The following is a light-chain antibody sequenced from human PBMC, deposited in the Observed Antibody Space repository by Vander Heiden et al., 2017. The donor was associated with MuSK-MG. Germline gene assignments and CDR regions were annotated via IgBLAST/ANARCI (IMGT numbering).Light chain of an antibody. CDR3: QAWDSSHVV. J-gene: IGLJ2*01. V-gene: IGLV3-1*01. Sequence: SYLLTQPPSVSVSPGHTASITCSGDKLGDKYACWYQQKPGQSPVLVIYQDSKRPSGIPERFSGSNSGNTATLTISGTQAMDEADYYCQAWDSSHVVFGGGTKLTVL. CDR2: QDS. CDR1: KLGDKY.